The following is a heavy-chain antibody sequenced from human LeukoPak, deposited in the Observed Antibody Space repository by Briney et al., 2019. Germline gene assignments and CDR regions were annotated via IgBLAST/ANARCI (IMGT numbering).Heavy chain of an antibody. V-gene: IGHV1-3*01. CDR3: AGEVYCSGGSCYHWYFDL. Sequence: GASVKVSCKASGYTFTSYAMHWVRQAPGQRLEWMGWINAGNGNTKYSQKFQGRVTITRDTSASTAYMELSSLRSEDTAVYYCAGEVYCSGGSCYHWYFDLWGRGTLVTVSS. D-gene: IGHD2-15*01. J-gene: IGHJ2*01. CDR1: GYTFTSYA. CDR2: INAGNGNT.